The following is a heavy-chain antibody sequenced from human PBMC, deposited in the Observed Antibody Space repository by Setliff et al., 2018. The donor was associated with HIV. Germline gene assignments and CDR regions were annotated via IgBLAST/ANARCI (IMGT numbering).Heavy chain of an antibody. V-gene: IGHV1-18*01. D-gene: IGHD4-17*01. J-gene: IGHJ6*04. CDR3: ARDNYDDYSRVQMDV. CDR1: GYSLSTYA. CDR2: IDSNNGNR. Sequence: AASVKVSCKASGYSLSTYAISWVRQAPGQGLEWMGWIDSNNGNRNFAQKFRGRVTMTTDTSASTAYMELRSLRSDDTAIYYCARDNYDDYSRVQMDVWGKGTTVTVSS.